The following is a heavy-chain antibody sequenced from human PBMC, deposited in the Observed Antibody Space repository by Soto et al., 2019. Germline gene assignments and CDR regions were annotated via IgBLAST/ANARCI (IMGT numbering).Heavy chain of an antibody. Sequence: VASVKVSCKASGGTFSSYAISWVRQAPGQGLEWMGGIIPIFGTANYAQKFQGRVTITADESTSTAYMELSSLRSEDTAVYYCARDFTNEAWFDPWGQGTLVTVSS. J-gene: IGHJ5*02. CDR1: GGTFSSYA. CDR2: IIPIFGTA. V-gene: IGHV1-69*13. D-gene: IGHD1-1*01. CDR3: ARDFTNEAWFDP.